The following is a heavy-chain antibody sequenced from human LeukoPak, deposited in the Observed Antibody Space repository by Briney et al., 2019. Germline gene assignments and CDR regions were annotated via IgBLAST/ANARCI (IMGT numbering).Heavy chain of an antibody. CDR1: GFSFSSHA. CDR2: ISYDGSLK. J-gene: IGHJ6*04. Sequence: PGRSLRLSCAASGFSFSSHAMHWVRQAPGKGLEWVADISYDGSLKYYGDFVKGRFTISRDNPENTLYLQMNSLRTEDTAVYYCARDRYGSGSYDIGRDVWGKGPMVTVSS. V-gene: IGHV3-30-3*01. D-gene: IGHD3-10*01. CDR3: ARDRYGSGSYDIGRDV.